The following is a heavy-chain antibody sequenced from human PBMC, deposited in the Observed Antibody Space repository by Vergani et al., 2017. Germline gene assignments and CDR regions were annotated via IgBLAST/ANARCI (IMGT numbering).Heavy chain of an antibody. CDR1: GASISSGDYY. V-gene: IGHV4-30-4*01. D-gene: IGHD3-3*01. CDR2: IYYSGST. Sequence: QVQLQGSGPGLVKPSQTLSLTCTVSGASISSGDYYWGWIRQPPGKGLEWIGYIYYSGSTYYNPSLKSRVTMSLDTSENQFSLKLSSVTAADTAVYYCARDWRGYGEVDYWGQGTPVTVSS. CDR3: ARDWRGYGEVDY. J-gene: IGHJ4*02.